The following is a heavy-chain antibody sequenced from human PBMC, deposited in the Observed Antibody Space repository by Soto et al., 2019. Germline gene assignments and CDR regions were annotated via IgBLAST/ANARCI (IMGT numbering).Heavy chain of an antibody. Sequence: GGCLRLSCAASECVVISDAMILVHQAPGKGLEWVSAISGSGGSTYYADSVKGRFTISRDNSKNTLYLQMNSLRAEDTAVYYCASGYPRVEPFDYWGQGTLVTVSS. CDR2: ISGSGGST. V-gene: IGHV3-23*01. D-gene: IGHD5-12*01. J-gene: IGHJ4*02. CDR3: ASGYPRVEPFDY. CDR1: ECVVISDA.